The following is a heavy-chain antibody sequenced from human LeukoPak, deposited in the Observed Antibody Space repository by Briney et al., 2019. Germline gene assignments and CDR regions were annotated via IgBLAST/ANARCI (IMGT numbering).Heavy chain of an antibody. V-gene: IGHV1-2*02. CDR2: INPNSGGT. CDR1: GYTFTGYY. D-gene: IGHD1-14*01. Sequence: ASVKVSCKASGYTFTGYYMHWVRQAPGQGLEWMGWINPNSGGTNYAQKFQGRVTMTRDTSISTAYMELSRLRSDDAAVYYCARGPPLDPITSDYYGMDVWGQGTTVTVSS. CDR3: ARGPPLDPITSDYYGMDV. J-gene: IGHJ6*02.